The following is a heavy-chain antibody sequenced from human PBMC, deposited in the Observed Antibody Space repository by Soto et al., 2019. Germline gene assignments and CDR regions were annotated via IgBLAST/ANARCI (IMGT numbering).Heavy chain of an antibody. Sequence: ASVKVSCKASGYTFSNYDINWVRQATGQGLEWMGWLNPNTDKAGSAQKFQGRVTMTRNTSISTAYLELSGLRSDDTAVYYCARGIKGLPPSAFDIWGQGTRVTVSS. D-gene: IGHD5-12*01. CDR2: LNPNTDKA. J-gene: IGHJ3*02. V-gene: IGHV1-8*01. CDR3: ARGIKGLPPSAFDI. CDR1: GYTFSNYD.